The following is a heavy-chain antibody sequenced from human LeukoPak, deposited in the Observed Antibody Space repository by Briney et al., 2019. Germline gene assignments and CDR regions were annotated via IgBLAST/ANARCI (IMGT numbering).Heavy chain of an antibody. D-gene: IGHD3-3*01. J-gene: IGHJ4*02. CDR1: GGTFSSYA. CDR3: ASAYDFWSGSNY. Sequence: SVKVSCKASGGTFSSYAISWVRQAPGQGLEWMGGIIPIFGTANYAQKFQGRATITADESTSTAYMELSSLRSEDTAVYYCASAYDFWSGSNYWGQGTLVTVSS. V-gene: IGHV1-69*13. CDR2: IIPIFGTA.